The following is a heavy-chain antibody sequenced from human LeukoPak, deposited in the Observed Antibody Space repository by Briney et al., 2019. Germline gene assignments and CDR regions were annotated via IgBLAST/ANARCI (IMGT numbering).Heavy chain of an antibody. CDR3: VRGRYYDFWSGYRPTIFDY. J-gene: IGHJ4*02. Sequence: GGSLRLSCAASGFTFSSYAMHWVRQAPGKGLEYVSAISSNGGSTYYANSVKGRFTISRDNSKNTLYLQMGSLRAEDMAVYYCVRGRYYDFWSGYRPTIFDYWGQGTLVTVSS. D-gene: IGHD3-3*01. V-gene: IGHV3-64*01. CDR2: ISSNGGST. CDR1: GFTFSSYA.